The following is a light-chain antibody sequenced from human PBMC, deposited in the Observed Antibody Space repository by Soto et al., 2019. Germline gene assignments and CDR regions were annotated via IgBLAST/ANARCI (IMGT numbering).Light chain of an antibody. Sequence: QSALTQPPSASGTPGQMVTISCSGRSSNVGRKPVTWYQQLPGTAPKLLIHSNDQRPSGVPDRFSGSKSGTSASLAISGLQSEDEADYYRAAWDDRLSGYVFGTGTKVTVL. V-gene: IGLV1-44*01. CDR2: SND. CDR3: AAWDDRLSGYV. CDR1: SSNVGRKP. J-gene: IGLJ1*01.